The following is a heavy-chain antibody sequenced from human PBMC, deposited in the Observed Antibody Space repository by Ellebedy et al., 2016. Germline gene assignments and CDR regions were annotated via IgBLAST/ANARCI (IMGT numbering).Heavy chain of an antibody. CDR1: GYTFTSYG. Sequence: ASVKVSCKASGYTFTSYGISWVRQAPGQGLEWMGWISAYNGNTNYAQKLQGIGTMTTDTSTSTAYMELRSLRSDDTAVYYCARETPPYYYDSSGYYVDWGQGTLVTASS. D-gene: IGHD3-22*01. V-gene: IGHV1-18*01. CDR3: ARETPPYYYDSSGYYVD. J-gene: IGHJ4*02. CDR2: ISAYNGNT.